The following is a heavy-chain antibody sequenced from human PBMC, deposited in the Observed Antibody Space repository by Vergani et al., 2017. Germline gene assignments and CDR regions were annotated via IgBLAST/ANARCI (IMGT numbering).Heavy chain of an antibody. J-gene: IGHJ4*02. CDR2: ISGSGATS. V-gene: IGHV3-23*01. CDR1: GFTFTSYA. Sequence: EVRLLESGGGLVQPGGSLRLSCVGSGFTFTSYAMNWVRQAPGKGLEWVSGISGSGATSYYAESMKGRFAMSRDNSKNTLYLQMNSLRAEDTAVYYCAKDHMVRGAPLYYFDYWGQGTLVTVSS. D-gene: IGHD3-10*01. CDR3: AKDHMVRGAPLYYFDY.